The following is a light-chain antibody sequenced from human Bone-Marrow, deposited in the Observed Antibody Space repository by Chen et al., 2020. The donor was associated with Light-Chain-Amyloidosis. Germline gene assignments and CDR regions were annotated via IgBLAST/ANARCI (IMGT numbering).Light chain of an antibody. CDR3: QSADSSGTYEVI. Sequence: SYALPQPPSVSVSPGQTARITCSGDDLPTKYAYWYQQKPGQAPVLVIHRDTERPSGISERFSGSSSGTTATLNISGVQAEDEADYHCQSADSSGTYEVIFGGGTKLTVL. CDR2: RDT. CDR1: DLPTKY. J-gene: IGLJ2*01. V-gene: IGLV3-25*03.